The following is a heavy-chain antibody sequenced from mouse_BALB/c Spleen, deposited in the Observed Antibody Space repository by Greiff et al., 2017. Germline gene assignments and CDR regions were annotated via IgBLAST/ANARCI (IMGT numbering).Heavy chain of an antibody. CDR3: ARGHYYGSSPYYYAMDY. D-gene: IGHD1-1*01. CDR2: IWAGGST. Sequence: VQRVESGPGLVAPSQSLSITCTVSGFSLTSYGVHWVRQPPGKGLEWLGVIWAGGSTNYNSALMSRLSISKDNSKSQVFLKMNSLQTDDTAMYYCARGHYYGSSPYYYAMDYWGQGTSVTVSS. V-gene: IGHV2-9*02. J-gene: IGHJ4*01. CDR1: GFSLTSYG.